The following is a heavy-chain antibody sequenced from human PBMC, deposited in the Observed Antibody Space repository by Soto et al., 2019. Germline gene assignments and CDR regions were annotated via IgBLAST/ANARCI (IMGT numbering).Heavy chain of an antibody. J-gene: IGHJ4*02. Sequence: QVQLVESGGGVVQPGRSLRLSCAASGFTFSSYGMHWVRQAPGKGLEWVAVISYDGSNKYYADSVKGRFTISRDNSKNTLYLQMNSLRTEDTAVYYCAKDGGQTHRKPRPKSAVAGLFDYWGQGTLVTVSS. CDR3: AKDGGQTHRKPRPKSAVAGLFDY. D-gene: IGHD6-19*01. CDR1: GFTFSSYG. V-gene: IGHV3-30*18. CDR2: ISYDGSNK.